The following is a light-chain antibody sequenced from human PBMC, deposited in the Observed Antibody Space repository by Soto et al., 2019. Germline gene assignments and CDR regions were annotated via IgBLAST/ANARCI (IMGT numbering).Light chain of an antibody. CDR1: QTITSRY. Sequence: EIVLNKSPCTLSLSKGERATLSCRANQTITSRYLVWYQQRPGQAPRLLIYGASSRAPGVPDRFSGSGSGTDFTLTISRLEPEDFAVYYCRQYGRSLWFALGGGTKVYIK. J-gene: IGKJ4*01. CDR2: GAS. CDR3: RQYGRSLWFA. V-gene: IGKV3-20*01.